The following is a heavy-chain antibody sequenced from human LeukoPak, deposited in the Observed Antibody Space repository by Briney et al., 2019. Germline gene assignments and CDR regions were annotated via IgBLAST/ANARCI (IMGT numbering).Heavy chain of an antibody. Sequence: ASVKVSCKASGYTFTSYAMHWVRQAPGQRLEWMGWINAGNGNTKYSQKFQGRVTITRDTSASTAYMELSSLRSEDTAVYYCARDAVLLWFGVFDYWGQGTLVTVSS. CDR1: GYTFTSYA. J-gene: IGHJ4*02. CDR3: ARDAVLLWFGVFDY. CDR2: INAGNGNT. D-gene: IGHD3-10*01. V-gene: IGHV1-3*01.